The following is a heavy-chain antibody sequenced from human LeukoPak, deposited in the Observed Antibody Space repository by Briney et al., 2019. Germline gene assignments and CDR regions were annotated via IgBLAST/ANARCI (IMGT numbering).Heavy chain of an antibody. CDR1: GFTFSSYA. CDR2: ISYDGSNK. V-gene: IGHV3-30*04. CDR3: ARDAARGWSRDYYYYGMDV. J-gene: IGHJ6*04. Sequence: PGRSLRLACAASGFTFSSYAMHWVRRAPGKGLEWVAVISYDGSNKYYADSVKGRFTISRDNSKNTLYLQMNSLRAEDTAVYYCARDAARGWSRDYYYYGMDVWGKGTTVTVSS. D-gene: IGHD6-19*01.